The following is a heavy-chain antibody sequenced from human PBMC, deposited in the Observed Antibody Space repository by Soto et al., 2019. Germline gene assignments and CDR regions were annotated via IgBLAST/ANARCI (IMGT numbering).Heavy chain of an antibody. J-gene: IGHJ5*02. Sequence: EMHLVDSGGGLVKPGGSLRLSCAASGFTFSHAWMSWVRQAPGKGLEWVGRIKSKADGETKDYGAPVRGRFTISRDDSQDILYLHMNSLRIEGTAVYYCCVIKRRDQYSTSGYWFDPWGPGTLVTVSS. V-gene: IGHV3-15*01. CDR3: CVIKRRDQYSTSGYWFDP. D-gene: IGHD4-4*01. CDR1: GFTFSHAW. CDR2: IKSKADGETK.